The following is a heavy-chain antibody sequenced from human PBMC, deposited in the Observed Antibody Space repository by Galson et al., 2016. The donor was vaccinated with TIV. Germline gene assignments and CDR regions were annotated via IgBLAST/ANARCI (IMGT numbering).Heavy chain of an antibody. J-gene: IGHJ4*02. CDR2: MYIPGST. CDR3: ARDWWVTYTDRPYFDF. V-gene: IGHV4-4*07. CDR1: GASISVYY. Sequence: SETLSLTCTVSGASISVYYWSWIRQPAGKGLEWIGRMYIPGSTSYNPSLESRVTMSADTSKNQFSLKVDSVTAADTAVYYCARDWWVTYTDRPYFDFWGQGILVTVSS. D-gene: IGHD2-15*01.